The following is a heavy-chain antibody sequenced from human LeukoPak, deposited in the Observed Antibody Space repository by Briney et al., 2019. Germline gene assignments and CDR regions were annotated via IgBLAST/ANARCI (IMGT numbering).Heavy chain of an antibody. CDR1: GFTFDDYG. D-gene: IGHD6-19*01. CDR2: ISSTSSNI. Sequence: GGSLRLSCAASGFTFDDYGMTWVRQAPGKGLEWVSSISSTSSNIYYADSVKGRFTISRDNAKKSLYLQMNSLRAEDTAVYYCATEFLGAVAETGDYWGQGTLVTVSS. V-gene: IGHV3-21*01. J-gene: IGHJ4*02. CDR3: ATEFLGAVAETGDY.